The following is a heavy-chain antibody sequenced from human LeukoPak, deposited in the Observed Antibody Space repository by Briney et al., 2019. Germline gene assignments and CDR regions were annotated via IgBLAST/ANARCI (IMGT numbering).Heavy chain of an antibody. CDR1: GGSIGSYY. CDR3: ARETNI. D-gene: IGHD2-8*01. V-gene: IGHV4-59*01. CDR2: IYYSGST. Sequence: SETLSLTCTVSGGSIGSYYWSWIRQPPGKGLEWIGYIYYSGSTNYNPSLKSRVTISVDTSKNQFSLKLSSVTAADTAVYYCARETNIWGQGAMVTVSS. J-gene: IGHJ3*02.